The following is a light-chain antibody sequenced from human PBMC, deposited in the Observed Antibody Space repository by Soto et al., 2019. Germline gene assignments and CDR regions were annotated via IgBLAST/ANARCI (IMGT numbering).Light chain of an antibody. CDR3: QQYGSSNT. CDR1: QSISSW. Sequence: DIQMTQSPSTLSASVGDRVTITCLASQSISSWLAWYQQKPGKAPKLLIYGASRRATGLPDRFSGSGSGTDFTLTISRLEPEDFAVYYCQQYGSSNTFGQGTKVDIK. J-gene: IGKJ2*01. CDR2: GAS. V-gene: IGKV1-5*01.